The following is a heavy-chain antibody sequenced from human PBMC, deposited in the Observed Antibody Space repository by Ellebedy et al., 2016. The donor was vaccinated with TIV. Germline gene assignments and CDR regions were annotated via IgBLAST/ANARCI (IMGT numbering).Heavy chain of an antibody. CDR2: IYWDDET. CDR3: APSWGPRHTSGWYQDAFDV. D-gene: IGHD6-19*01. J-gene: IGHJ3*01. Sequence: SGPTLVKPTQTLTLTCTFSGFTLSTNGVGVGWIRQPPGKALEWRALIYWDDETRYSPSLRSRLTITKDSSKNQVVLAVTNVDPLDTGTYFCAPSWGPRHTSGWYQDAFDVWGQGAMVTVSS. CDR1: GFTLSTNGVG. V-gene: IGHV2-5*02.